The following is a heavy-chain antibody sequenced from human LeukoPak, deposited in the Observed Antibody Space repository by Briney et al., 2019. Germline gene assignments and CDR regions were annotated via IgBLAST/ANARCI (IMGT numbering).Heavy chain of an antibody. J-gene: IGHJ6*03. CDR3: ARGSRYDYIWGSYTDYYYMDV. CDR2: INWNGDST. V-gene: IGHV3-20*04. CDR1: GFTFDDYC. Sequence: GGSLRLSCAASGFTFDDYCMSWVRQAPGKGLEWVSGINWNGDSTGYADSVKGRFTISRDNAKNSLYLQMYSLRPEDTALYYCARGSRYDYIWGSYTDYYYMDVWGKGTTVTVSS. D-gene: IGHD3-16*01.